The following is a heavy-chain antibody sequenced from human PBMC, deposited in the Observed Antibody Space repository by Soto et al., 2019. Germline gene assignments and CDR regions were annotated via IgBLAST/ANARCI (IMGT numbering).Heavy chain of an antibody. CDR3: AAPGCHHFGLDV. CDR2: ISGYNANT. V-gene: IGHV1-18*01. CDR1: DNTFTYYG. J-gene: IGHJ6*02. D-gene: IGHD6-13*01. Sequence: QAQLVQSGSEVKRPGASVKVSCRSFDNTFTYYGINWVRQAPGQGLEWLGWISGYNANTKEAQKFQDRVSMTADTSTRTAYLEVRSLTSDDTGVYFFAAPGCHHFGLDVWGQGTTVTVSS.